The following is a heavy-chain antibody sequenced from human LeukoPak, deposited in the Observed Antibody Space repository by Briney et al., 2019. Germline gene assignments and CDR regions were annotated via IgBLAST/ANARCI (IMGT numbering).Heavy chain of an antibody. CDR1: GFTVSSNY. CDR3: AREEYYYDSSGYYQYFDY. J-gene: IGHJ4*02. V-gene: IGHV3-53*01. D-gene: IGHD3-22*01. CDR2: IYSGGST. Sequence: GGSLRLSCAASGFTVSSNYMSWVRQAPGKGLEWVSVIYSGGSTYYADSVKGRFTISRDNSKNTLHLQMNSLRAEDTAVYYCAREEYYYDSSGYYQYFDYWGQGTLVTVSS.